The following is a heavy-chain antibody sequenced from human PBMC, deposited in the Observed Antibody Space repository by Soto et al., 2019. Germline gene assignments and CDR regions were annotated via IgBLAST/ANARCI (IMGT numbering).Heavy chain of an antibody. CDR3: ARDLWGYCGTDCYPLDV. V-gene: IGHV4-59*01. CDR2: MYNTGST. CDR1: AGTISGYS. J-gene: IGHJ6*02. D-gene: IGHD2-21*02. Sequence: PSETLSLTCTGSAGTISGYSWSWIRQPLGKGLEWIGYMYNTGSTVYNPSFKSRVTISVDTSKNQFSLKLNSVTAADTAVYYCARDLWGYCGTDCYPLDVWGQGTTVTVS.